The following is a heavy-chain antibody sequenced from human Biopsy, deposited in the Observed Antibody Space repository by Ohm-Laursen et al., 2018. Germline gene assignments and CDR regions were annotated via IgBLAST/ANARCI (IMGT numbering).Heavy chain of an antibody. CDR1: GNTFATYH. CDR2: NSPSGATT. CDR3: ARAGVGSDGTDSYYYGMDV. J-gene: IGHJ6*02. Sequence: SVKVSCKASGNTFATYHIHWVRQAPGQGLEWMGVNSPSGATTSFSQKFQGRITITRDTSTSTVYMDLNSLGSEDTAVYYCARAGVGSDGTDSYYYGMDVWGPGTTVTVSS. D-gene: IGHD5-24*01. V-gene: IGHV1-46*01.